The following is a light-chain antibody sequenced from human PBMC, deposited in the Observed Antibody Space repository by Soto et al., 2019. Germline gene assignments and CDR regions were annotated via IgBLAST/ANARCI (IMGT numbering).Light chain of an antibody. J-gene: IGKJ5*01. CDR1: QSVSNY. Sequence: EIVLTQSPATLSLFPGERATLSCRASQSVSNYLAWYQQKPGQAPRLLLYDASNRATGIPARFSGSGSGTDFTLTISSLEPEDFAVYYCQQRSNWITFGQGTRLEIE. CDR3: QQRSNWIT. CDR2: DAS. V-gene: IGKV3-11*01.